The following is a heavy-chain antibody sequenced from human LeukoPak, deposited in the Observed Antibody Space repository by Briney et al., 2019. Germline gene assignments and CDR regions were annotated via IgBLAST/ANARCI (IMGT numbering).Heavy chain of an antibody. CDR2: IYPGDSDT. V-gene: IGHV5-51*04. CDR1: GSSFTNYW. CDR3: AGGPHSGYRVDY. D-gene: IGHD3-22*01. J-gene: IGHJ4*02. Sequence: GESLKISCKGSGSSFTNYWIGWVRQMPGKGLEWMGIIYPGDSDTRYSQSFKGQVTISADKPISTAYLQWSSLKASDTAMYYCAGGPHSGYRVDYWGQGTLVTVSS.